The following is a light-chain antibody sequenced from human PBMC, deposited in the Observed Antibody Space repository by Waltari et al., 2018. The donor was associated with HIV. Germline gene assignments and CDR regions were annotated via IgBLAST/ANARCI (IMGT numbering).Light chain of an antibody. CDR2: WAS. CDR1: QSVLYSSNNKNY. CDR3: QQYYSTPMYT. J-gene: IGKJ2*01. V-gene: IGKV4-1*01. Sequence: DIVMTQSPDSLVVSLGERATISCKSSQSVLYSSNNKNYLAWYQHKPGQPPKLLIYWASTRESGVPDRFSGGGSGTDFTLTISSLQAEDVAVYYCQQYYSTPMYTFGQGTKLEIK.